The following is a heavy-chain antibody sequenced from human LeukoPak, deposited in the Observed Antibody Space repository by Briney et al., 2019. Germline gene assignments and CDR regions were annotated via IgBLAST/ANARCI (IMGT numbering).Heavy chain of an antibody. V-gene: IGHV4-34*01. Sequence: SETLSLTCAVYGGSFSGYYWSWIRQPPGKGLEWIGEINHSGSTNYNPSLKSRVTISVDTSKNQFSLKLSSVTAADTAVYYCARVVLAGYDCVWGSYRIYYFDYWGQGTLVTVSS. CDR3: ARVVLAGYDCVWGSYRIYYFDY. CDR1: GGSFSGYY. CDR2: INHSGST. D-gene: IGHD3-16*02. J-gene: IGHJ4*02.